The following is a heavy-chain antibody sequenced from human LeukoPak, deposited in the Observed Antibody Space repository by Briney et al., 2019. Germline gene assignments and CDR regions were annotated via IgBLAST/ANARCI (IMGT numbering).Heavy chain of an antibody. D-gene: IGHD3-3*01. CDR3: ARGNFWRGYYPLDC. J-gene: IGHJ4*02. CDR2: INAKSGGT. V-gene: IGHV1-2*02. Sequence: ASVKVSCKASVYTFTDYYMQWVRQAPGEGLEWMGWINAKSGGTNYAQKFQGRVIMTRDTSISTAYMELSRLRSDDTAVYYCARGNFWRGYYPLDCWGQGTLVTVSS. CDR1: VYTFTDYY.